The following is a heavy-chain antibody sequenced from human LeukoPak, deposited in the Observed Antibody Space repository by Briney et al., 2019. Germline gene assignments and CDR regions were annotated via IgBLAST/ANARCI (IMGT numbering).Heavy chain of an antibody. V-gene: IGHV3-30*03. CDR1: GFTFSSYG. J-gene: IGHJ4*02. D-gene: IGHD1-26*01. Sequence: PGGSLRLSCAASGFTFSSYGMHWVRQAPGKGLEWVAVISYDGSNKYYADSVKGRFTISRDNGKNSLYLQMNSLRAEDTAVYYCASGMRVGPNIWGQGTLVTVSS. CDR2: ISYDGSNK. CDR3: ASGMRVGPNI.